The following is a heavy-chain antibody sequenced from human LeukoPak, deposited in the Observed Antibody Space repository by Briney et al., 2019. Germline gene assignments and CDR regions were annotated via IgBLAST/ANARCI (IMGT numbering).Heavy chain of an antibody. J-gene: IGHJ4*02. CDR2: ISRNGDRT. V-gene: IGHV3-23*01. CDR1: GFTLSTYG. CDR3: AKARSRYDYQVNY. Sequence: GGSPRLSCAASGFTLSTYGMNWVRQAPGKGLEWVSTISRNGDRTYYADSVKGRFTISRDNSKNTLYLQMNSLRAEDTAVYYCAKARSRYDYQVNYWGQGTLVTVSS. D-gene: IGHD3-22*01.